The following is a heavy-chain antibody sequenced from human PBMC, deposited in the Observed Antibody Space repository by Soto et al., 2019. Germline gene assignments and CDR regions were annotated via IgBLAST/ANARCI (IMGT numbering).Heavy chain of an antibody. Sequence: VQLQESGTGLVKPAQTLSLTCTVSGGSISSGDYYWSWIRQPPGKGLEWIGYIYYSGSTYYNPSLKKRVTLSVDTSQNQFSLKLSAVTSADTAVYYCARGYCSVGSCHPFDYWGQGTLVTVSS. J-gene: IGHJ4*02. D-gene: IGHD2-15*01. CDR2: IYYSGST. CDR1: GGSISSGDYY. CDR3: ARGYCSVGSCHPFDY. V-gene: IGHV4-30-4*01.